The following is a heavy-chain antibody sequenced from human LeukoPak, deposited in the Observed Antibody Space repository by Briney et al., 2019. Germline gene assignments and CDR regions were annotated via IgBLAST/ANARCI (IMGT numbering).Heavy chain of an antibody. D-gene: IGHD5-12*01. CDR3: AKGLPADC. J-gene: IGHJ4*02. CDR2: ISYDGNVE. Sequence: GGSLRLSCAASGFFFSTYGMHWVRQAPGKGLEWVAIISYDGNVEHYADSVKGRFTISRDNSKNTLSLHMNSLRPEDTAVYYCAKGLPADCWGQGTLVTVFS. V-gene: IGHV3-30*18. CDR1: GFFFSTYG.